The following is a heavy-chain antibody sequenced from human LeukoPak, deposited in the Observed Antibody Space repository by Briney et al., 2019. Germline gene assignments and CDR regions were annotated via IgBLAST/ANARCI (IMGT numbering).Heavy chain of an antibody. D-gene: IGHD3-22*01. CDR1: GFTFSTYG. CDR3: ARDPAHDSGAQLGDY. CDR2: IWYDGSNK. J-gene: IGHJ4*02. V-gene: IGHV3-33*01. Sequence: AGGSLRLSCAASGFTFSTYGMPWVRQAPGKGLEWVAVIWYDGSNKYYADSVKGRFTISRDNSKNTLYLQMGSLRAEDTAVYYCARDPAHDSGAQLGDYWGQGTLVTVSS.